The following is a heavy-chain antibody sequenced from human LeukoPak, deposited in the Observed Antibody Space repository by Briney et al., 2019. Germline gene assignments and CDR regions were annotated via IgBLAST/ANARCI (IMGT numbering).Heavy chain of an antibody. Sequence: PSQTLSLTCTVSGGSISSGDYYWSWIRQPPGKGLEWIGYIYYSGSTYYNPSLKSRVTISVDTSKNQFSLRLSSVTAADTAVYYCAREDIGVVPAAFDYWGQGTLVTVSS. V-gene: IGHV4-30-4*01. CDR2: IYYSGST. CDR1: GGSISSGDYY. J-gene: IGHJ4*02. CDR3: AREDIGVVPAAFDY. D-gene: IGHD2-2*01.